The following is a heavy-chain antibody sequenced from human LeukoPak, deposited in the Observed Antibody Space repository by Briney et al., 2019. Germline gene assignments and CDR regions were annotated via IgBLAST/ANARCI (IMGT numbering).Heavy chain of an antibody. V-gene: IGHV4-59*12. CDR1: GGSISSYY. D-gene: IGHD3-3*01. CDR2: IYHSGST. CDR3: ARWGSGYFDY. Sequence: SSETLSLTCTVSGGSISSYYWSWIRQPPGKGLEWIGEIYHSGSTNYNPSLKSRVTISVDKSKNQFSLKLSFVTAADTAVYYCARWGSGYFDYWGQGTLVAVSS. J-gene: IGHJ4*02.